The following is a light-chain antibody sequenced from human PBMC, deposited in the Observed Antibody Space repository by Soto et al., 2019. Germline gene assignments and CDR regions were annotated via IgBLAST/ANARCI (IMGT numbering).Light chain of an antibody. CDR3: KQYDSFSLT. CDR2: KAS. Sequence: DIQMTQSPSTLSASVGDRVTITCRASQSISSWLAWYQQKPGKAPKLLIYKASTLESGVPSRFSGRGSGTEFTLTISSLQPDDVATYYCKQYDSFSLTFGQGTKVEMK. V-gene: IGKV1-5*03. CDR1: QSISSW. J-gene: IGKJ1*01.